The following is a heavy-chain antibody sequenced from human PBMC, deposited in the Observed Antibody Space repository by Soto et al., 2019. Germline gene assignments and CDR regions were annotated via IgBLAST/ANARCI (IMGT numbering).Heavy chain of an antibody. CDR2: IWYDESKK. Sequence: QVQLVESGGGVVQPGRSLRLSCAASGFTFSNYGMHWVRQAPGKGLEWVAVIWYDESKKYYADSVKGRFTISRDSSKNTLYVERNSLSAEDTAVFYCARGGGLSEGGYWGQGTLVTVSS. J-gene: IGHJ4*02. CDR1: GFTFSNYG. V-gene: IGHV3-33*01. CDR3: ARGGGLSEGGY. D-gene: IGHD3-16*02.